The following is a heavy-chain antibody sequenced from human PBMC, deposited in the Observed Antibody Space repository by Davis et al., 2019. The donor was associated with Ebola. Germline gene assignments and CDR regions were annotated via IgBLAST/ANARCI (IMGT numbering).Heavy chain of an antibody. CDR1: GGSISGYY. Sequence: ETLSLTCTVSGGSISGYYWSWVRQAPGKGLEWVSAISGSGGSTYYADSVKGRFTISRDNSKNTLYLQMNSLRAEDTAVYYCAKEKQEHIVVVIAIQGYDYWGQGTLVTVSS. V-gene: IGHV3-23*01. CDR2: ISGSGGST. CDR3: AKEKQEHIVVVIAIQGYDY. J-gene: IGHJ4*02. D-gene: IGHD2-21*01.